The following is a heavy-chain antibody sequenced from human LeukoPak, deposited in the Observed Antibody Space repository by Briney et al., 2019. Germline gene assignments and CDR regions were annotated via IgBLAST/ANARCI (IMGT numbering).Heavy chain of an antibody. J-gene: IGHJ5*02. V-gene: IGHV1-2*02. CDR1: GYTFTGYY. CDR3: ARDSGWYLNWFNP. Sequence: EASVKVSCKASGYTFTGYYMHWVRQAPGQGLEWMGWINPNSGGTNYAQKFQGRVTMTRDTSISTAYMELSRLRSDDTAVYYCARDSGWYLNWFNPWGQGTLVTVSS. CDR2: INPNSGGT. D-gene: IGHD6-19*01.